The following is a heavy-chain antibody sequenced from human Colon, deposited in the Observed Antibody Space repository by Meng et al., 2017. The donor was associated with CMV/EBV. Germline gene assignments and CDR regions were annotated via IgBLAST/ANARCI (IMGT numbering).Heavy chain of an antibody. V-gene: IGHV3-53*01. J-gene: IGHJ5*02. Sequence: GESLKISCAASGFTISMSHMSWVRHRPGKGLEWVALLHRGGPTYYADSVKGRFTISRDNSKNTLYLHMDDVRGEDTAVYYCAGGWGCSRTECPSWFGPWGQGTLVTVSS. D-gene: IGHD2-2*01. CDR3: AGGWGCSRTECPSWFGP. CDR1: GFTISMSH. CDR2: LHRGGPT.